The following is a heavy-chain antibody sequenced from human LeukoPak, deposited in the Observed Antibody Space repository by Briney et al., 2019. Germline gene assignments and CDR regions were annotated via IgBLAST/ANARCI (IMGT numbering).Heavy chain of an antibody. V-gene: IGHV3-15*01. CDR3: TTPPD. CDR1: GITISNAW. J-gene: IGHJ4*02. Sequence: PGGSLRLSCEASGITISNAWMSRVRQAPGKGLEWVGRIKSKSDGDTTDHAAPVKGRFTISRDDAKNTLYLQMNSLVSEDTGVYYCTTPPDWGQGTLVIVSS. CDR2: IKSKSDGDTT.